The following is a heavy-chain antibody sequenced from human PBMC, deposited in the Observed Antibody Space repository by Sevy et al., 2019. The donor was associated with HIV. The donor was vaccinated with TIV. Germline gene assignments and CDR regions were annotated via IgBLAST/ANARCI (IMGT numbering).Heavy chain of an antibody. J-gene: IGHJ4*02. CDR2: LSGSGGSGDKT. CDR1: GFTFSSYA. D-gene: IGHD3-22*01. Sequence: GGSLRLSCAASGFTFSSYAMNWVRQAPGKGLEWVSGLSGSGGSGDKTNYADSVKGRFTISRDDPKNSLYLQLNSLRAEDTAIYYCARKYDSSGYFDYWGQGTLVTVSS. CDR3: ARKYDSSGYFDY. V-gene: IGHV3-23*01.